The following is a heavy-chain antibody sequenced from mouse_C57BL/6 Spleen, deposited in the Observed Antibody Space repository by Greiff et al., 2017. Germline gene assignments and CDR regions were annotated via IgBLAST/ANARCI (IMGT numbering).Heavy chain of an antibody. CDR1: GFTFTDYY. Sequence: EVKLQQSGGGLVQPGGSLSLSCAASGFTFTDYYMSWVRQPPGKALEWLGFIRNKANGYTTEYSASVKGRFTISRDNSQSILYLQMNALRAEDSATYYCARYILTAYWYFDVWGTGTTVTVSS. J-gene: IGHJ1*03. V-gene: IGHV7-3*01. CDR3: ARYILTAYWYFDV. D-gene: IGHD4-1*01. CDR2: IRNKANGYTT.